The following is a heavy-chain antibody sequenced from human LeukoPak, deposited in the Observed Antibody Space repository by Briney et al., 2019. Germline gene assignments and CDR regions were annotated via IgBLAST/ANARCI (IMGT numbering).Heavy chain of an antibody. CDR3: ARDRYKGWFDS. V-gene: IGHV1-2*02. J-gene: IGHJ5*01. D-gene: IGHD3-16*02. CDR2: INPNSGGT. CDR1: GYTFSGYH. Sequence: ASLKVSCKASGYTFSGYHMHWVRQAPGQGLEWMGWINPNSGGTKYAQKFQGRVTMTRDTSISTTCMELSRLTSDDTAVYFCARDRYKGWFDSWGQGTLVTVSS.